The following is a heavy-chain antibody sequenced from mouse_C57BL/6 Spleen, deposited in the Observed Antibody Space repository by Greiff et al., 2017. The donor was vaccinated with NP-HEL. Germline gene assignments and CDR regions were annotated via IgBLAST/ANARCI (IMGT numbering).Heavy chain of an antibody. CDR2: IYPGDGDT. V-gene: IGHV1-80*01. CDR3: ARVTTVVAPYFDY. D-gene: IGHD1-1*01. Sequence: VQLQQSGAELVKPGASVKISCKASGYAFSSYWMNWVKQRPGKGLEWIGQIYPGDGDTNYNGKFKGKATLTADKSSSTAYMQLSSLPTKDSAVYFCARVTTVVAPYFDYWGQSTTLTVSS. CDR1: GYAFSSYW. J-gene: IGHJ2*01.